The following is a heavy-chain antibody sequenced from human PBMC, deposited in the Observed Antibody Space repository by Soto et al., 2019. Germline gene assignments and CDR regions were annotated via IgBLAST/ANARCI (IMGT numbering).Heavy chain of an antibody. V-gene: IGHV3-30-3*01. J-gene: IGHJ4*02. D-gene: IGHD6-19*01. CDR1: GFTFSSYA. Sequence: GGSLRLSCAASGFTFSSYAMHWVRQAPGKGLEWVAVISYDGSNKYYADSVKGRFTISRDNSKNTLYLQMNSLRAEDPAVYYCARGGSGWYYFDYWGQGTLVTVSS. CDR2: ISYDGSNK. CDR3: ARGGSGWYYFDY.